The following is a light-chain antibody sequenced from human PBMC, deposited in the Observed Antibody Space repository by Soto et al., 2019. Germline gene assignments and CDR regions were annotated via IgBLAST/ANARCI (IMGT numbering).Light chain of an antibody. CDR2: DVS. V-gene: IGLV2-18*02. CDR3: SSYPSSSTDV. CDR1: SSDVGSYNR. Sequence: QSVLTQPPSVSGSPGQSVTISCTGTSSDVGSYNRVSWYQQPLGTAPKLMIYDVSNRPSGVPDRFAGSRSGNAASLTISGLQAEDEADYYCSSYPSSSTDVFGTGTKVTVL. J-gene: IGLJ1*01.